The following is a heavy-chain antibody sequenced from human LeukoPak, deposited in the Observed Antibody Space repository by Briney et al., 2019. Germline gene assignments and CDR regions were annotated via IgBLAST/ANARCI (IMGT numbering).Heavy chain of an antibody. D-gene: IGHD3-10*01. CDR2: IYYDGTT. CDR1: GASISSSRDY. CDR3: ARDSGTTGEVKFDP. V-gene: IGHV4-39*07. Sequence: SETLSLTCTVSGASISSSRDYWGWIRQPPGKGLEWIGSIYYDGTTYYGPSLKSRVTISIDMSKNQFSLKLNSVTAADTAVYYCARDSGTTGEVKFDPWGQGTLVTVSS. J-gene: IGHJ5*02.